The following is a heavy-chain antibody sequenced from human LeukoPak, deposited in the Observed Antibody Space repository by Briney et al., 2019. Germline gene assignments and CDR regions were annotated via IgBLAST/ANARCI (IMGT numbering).Heavy chain of an antibody. J-gene: IGHJ5*01. CDR2: IYPGDSDA. D-gene: IGHD3-22*01. Sequence: PGESLKISCKGSGYSFTNYWIAWVRQMPGQGLEWMAIIYPGDSDARYSPSFQGQVTISVDKSISTTYLRWNSLKASDTAMYYCARHQYYYDSSGNYGWFDSWGQGTLVTVSS. V-gene: IGHV5-51*01. CDR1: GYSFTNYW. CDR3: ARHQYYYDSSGNYGWFDS.